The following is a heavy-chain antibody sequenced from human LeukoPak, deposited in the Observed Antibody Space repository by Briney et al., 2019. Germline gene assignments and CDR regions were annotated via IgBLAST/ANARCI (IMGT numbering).Heavy chain of an antibody. D-gene: IGHD4-17*01. V-gene: IGHV1-46*01. J-gene: IGHJ5*02. CDR2: INPSGGNT. Sequence: ASVKVSCKASGYSFSSYYMHWVRQAPGQGLEWMGIINPSGGNTSYAQKFQGRVTMTRNTPTSTVYMDLSSLRSEDTAVYYCARSYGDYAFDPWGQGTLVTASS. CDR1: GYSFSSYY. CDR3: ARSYGDYAFDP.